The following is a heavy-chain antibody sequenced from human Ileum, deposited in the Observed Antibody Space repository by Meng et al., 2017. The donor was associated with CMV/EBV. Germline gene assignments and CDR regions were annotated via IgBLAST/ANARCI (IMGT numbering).Heavy chain of an antibody. D-gene: IGHD3-10*01. J-gene: IGHJ4*02. Sequence: QVQLVQSGAKVKIPGSSVKVSWKASAYTFTSYGMHWVRQAPGQRLEWMGWINTDNGDTGYSKKFQGRVTITRDTSAKTVYMDLSSLRCEDTSLYYCARELYNSGNWDYWGQGTLVTVSS. CDR1: AYTFTSYG. CDR2: INTDNGDT. V-gene: IGHV1-3*04. CDR3: ARELYNSGNWDY.